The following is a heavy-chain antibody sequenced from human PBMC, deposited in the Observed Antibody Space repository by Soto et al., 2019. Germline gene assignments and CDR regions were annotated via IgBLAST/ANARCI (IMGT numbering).Heavy chain of an antibody. CDR3: AKGYGSGSLFDY. V-gene: IGHV3-23*01. J-gene: IGHJ4*02. Sequence: EVQLLESGGGLVQPGGSLRLSCAASGFTFSSYAMSWVRQAPGKGLEWVSAISGSGGSTYYADSVKGRFTISRDNSKNTLYLQMNSVRAEDTAVYYCAKGYGSGSLFDYWGQGTLVTVSS. CDR2: ISGSGGST. D-gene: IGHD3-10*01. CDR1: GFTFSSYA.